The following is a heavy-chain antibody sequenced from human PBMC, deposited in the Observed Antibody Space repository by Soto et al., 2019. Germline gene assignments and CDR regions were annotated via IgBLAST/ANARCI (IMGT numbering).Heavy chain of an antibody. CDR1: GFTFHNHG. Sequence: EVQLLESGGNLVQPGGSLRLSCAASGFTFHNHGMNWVRQAPGKELEWVSGISGGGTSTHYADSVKGRFTISRDNAKNTLYLQMNSLRVDDTAIYYCAKSEFIAPMRFFSRFDSWGQGTLVTVSS. V-gene: IGHV3-23*01. CDR3: AKSEFIAPMRFFSRFDS. CDR2: ISGGGTST. J-gene: IGHJ5*01. D-gene: IGHD3-16*02.